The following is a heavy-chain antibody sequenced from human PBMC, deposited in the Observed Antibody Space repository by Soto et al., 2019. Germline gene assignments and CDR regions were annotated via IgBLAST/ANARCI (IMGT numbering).Heavy chain of an antibody. CDR3: AKGSGASPYYYYYMDV. Sequence: WSLRLSCAASGFTFSNYAMSWVRQAPGKGLEWVSAISGSGGSTYYADSVKGRFTISRDNSKNTLSLQMNSLRVEDTAVYYCAKGSGASPYYYYYMDVWGKGTTVTVSS. CDR2: ISGSGGST. V-gene: IGHV3-23*01. J-gene: IGHJ6*03. D-gene: IGHD2-15*01. CDR1: GFTFSNYA.